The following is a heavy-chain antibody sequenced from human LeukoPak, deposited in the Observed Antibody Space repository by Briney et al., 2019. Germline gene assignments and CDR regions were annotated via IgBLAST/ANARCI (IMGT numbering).Heavy chain of an antibody. J-gene: IGHJ3*02. Sequence: SETLSLTCTVSGGSISSSSYYWGWIRQPPGKGLEWIGSVSYSGSTYYNPSLKSRVTISVDTAKNQFSLRLSSVTAADTAVCHCVRRGKWLVRDAFDIWGQGTMVTVSS. CDR3: VRRGKWLVRDAFDI. D-gene: IGHD6-19*01. CDR1: GGSISSSSYY. V-gene: IGHV4-39*01. CDR2: VSYSGST.